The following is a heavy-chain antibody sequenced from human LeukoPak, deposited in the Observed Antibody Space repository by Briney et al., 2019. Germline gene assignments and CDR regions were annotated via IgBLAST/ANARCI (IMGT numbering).Heavy chain of an antibody. CDR2: ISGSGGST. CDR3: AKDANGIVGLKGSYFDC. Sequence: GGSLRLSCAASGFTFSSYAMSWVRQAPGKGLEWVSAISGSGGSTYYTDSVKGRFTISRDNSKNTLYLQINSLRAEDTAVYYCAKDANGIVGLKGSYFDCWGQGTLVTVSS. D-gene: IGHD1-26*01. J-gene: IGHJ4*02. V-gene: IGHV3-23*01. CDR1: GFTFSSYA.